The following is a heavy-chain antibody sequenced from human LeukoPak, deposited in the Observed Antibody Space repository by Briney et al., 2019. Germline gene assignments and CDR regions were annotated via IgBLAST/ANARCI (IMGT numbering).Heavy chain of an antibody. J-gene: IGHJ4*02. D-gene: IGHD3-10*01. CDR3: ANAARGPTSVVR. CDR2: INQDGSIK. V-gene: IGHV3-7*05. Sequence: GGSLRLSCAGSGFTFSTYWISWVRPAPGKGLEWVALINQDGSIKKYVDPVNGRFTSSRDKAENSVYLQMNSLRAEDTAVYFCANAARGPTSVVRWGQGTQVTVSS. CDR1: GFTFSTYW.